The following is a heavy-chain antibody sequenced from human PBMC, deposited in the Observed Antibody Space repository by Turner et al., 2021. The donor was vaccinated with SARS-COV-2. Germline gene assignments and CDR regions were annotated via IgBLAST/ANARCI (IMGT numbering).Heavy chain of an antibody. CDR2: ISSSSSYI. CDR1: GFTSSSYS. CDR3: ARWDNYYDSSGYYPDAFDI. J-gene: IGHJ3*02. V-gene: IGHV3-21*01. D-gene: IGHD3-22*01. Sequence: EVQLVESGGGLVKPGGSLDLSCAASGFTSSSYSMTWVRQAPGKGLEWVSCISSSSSYIYYADSVKGRFTISRDNAKNSLYLQMNSLRAEDTAVYYCARWDNYYDSSGYYPDAFDIWGQGTMVTVSS.